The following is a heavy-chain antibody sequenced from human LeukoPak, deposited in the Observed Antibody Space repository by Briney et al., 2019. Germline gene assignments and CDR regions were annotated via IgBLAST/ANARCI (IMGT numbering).Heavy chain of an antibody. J-gene: IGHJ4*02. CDR2: ISSSGSTI. V-gene: IGHV3-11*01. CDR1: GFTFSDYY. Sequence: GGSLRLSCAASGFTFSDYYMTWIRQAPGKGLEWVSYISSSGSTIYYADSVKGRFTISRDDAKNSLSLQMNSLRAEDTAVYYCARRRSNGCDYWGQGTLVTVSS. D-gene: IGHD6-19*01. CDR3: ARRRSNGCDY.